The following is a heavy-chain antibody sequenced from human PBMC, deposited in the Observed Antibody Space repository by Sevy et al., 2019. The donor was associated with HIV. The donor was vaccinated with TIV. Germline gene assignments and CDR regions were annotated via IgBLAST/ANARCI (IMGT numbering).Heavy chain of an antibody. V-gene: IGHV3-74*01. D-gene: IGHD4-17*01. CDR3: ARDMSTTVALDI. CDR2: ISSDGTNT. Sequence: GGSLRISCAASGFTFSNYWMHWVRRAPGKGLVWVSRISSDGTNTIYADSVKGRFTLSRDNAKNTLYLHMNSLTAEDTAMYYCARDMSTTVALDIGGHGTMVTVSS. CDR1: GFTFSNYW. J-gene: IGHJ3*02.